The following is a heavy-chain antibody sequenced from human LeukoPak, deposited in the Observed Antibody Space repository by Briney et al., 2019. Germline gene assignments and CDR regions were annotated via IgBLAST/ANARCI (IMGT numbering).Heavy chain of an antibody. Sequence: SGPTLVNPTQTPTLTCTFYGFSLSTSGVGVGWIRQPPGKALECLALIFWDDDKRYSPSLKSRLTITKDTSKNQVVLAMTNMDPVDTATYYCAHRTIYDAYDIWGQGTMVTVSS. V-gene: IGHV2-5*02. CDR3: AHRTIYDAYDI. J-gene: IGHJ3*02. CDR2: IFWDDDK. D-gene: IGHD2-2*02. CDR1: GFSLSTSGVG.